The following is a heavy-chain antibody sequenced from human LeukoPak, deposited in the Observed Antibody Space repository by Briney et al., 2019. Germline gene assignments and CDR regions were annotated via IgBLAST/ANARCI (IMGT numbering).Heavy chain of an antibody. D-gene: IGHD3-10*01. J-gene: IGHJ4*02. V-gene: IGHV1-8*01. CDR2: MNPNSGNT. CDR3: ARGHYGSGSYYIDD. CDR1: GYTFTRYD. Sequence: ASVKACCKTYGYTFTRYDNDCVCRGSGQRLKRMGWMNPNSGNTGYAQKFQGRVTMTRNTSISTAYMELSSLRSEDTAVYYCARGHYGSGSYYIDDWGQGTLVTVSS.